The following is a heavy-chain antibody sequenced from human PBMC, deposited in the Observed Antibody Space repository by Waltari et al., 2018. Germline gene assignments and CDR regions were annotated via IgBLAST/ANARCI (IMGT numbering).Heavy chain of an antibody. CDR2: INPNSCGT. V-gene: IGHV1-2*06. D-gene: IGHD6-19*01. J-gene: IGHJ4*02. CDR3: AVGVAGPYFDY. CDR1: GYTFTGYY. Sequence: QVQLVQSGAEVKKPGASVKVSCKASGYTFTGYYMHWVRQAPGQGLEWMGRINPNSCGTNYAQKFQGRVTMTRDTSISTAYMELSRLRSDDTAVYYCAVGVAGPYFDYWGQGTLVTVSS.